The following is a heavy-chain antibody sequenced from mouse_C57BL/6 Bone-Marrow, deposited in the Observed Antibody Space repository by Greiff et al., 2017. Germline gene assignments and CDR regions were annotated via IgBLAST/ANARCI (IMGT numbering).Heavy chain of an antibody. CDR3: ARHGGSWFAY. J-gene: IGHJ3*01. CDR2: ISSGGSYT. Sequence: EVQVEESGGDLVKPGGSLKLSCAASGFTFSSYGVSWVRQTPDKRLEWVATISSGGSYTYYPDSVKGRFTISRDNDKNTLYLQSSSLKSQDTDMYSCARHGGSWFAYWGQGTLVTVSS. D-gene: IGHD1-1*02. CDR1: GFTFSSYG. V-gene: IGHV5-6*01.